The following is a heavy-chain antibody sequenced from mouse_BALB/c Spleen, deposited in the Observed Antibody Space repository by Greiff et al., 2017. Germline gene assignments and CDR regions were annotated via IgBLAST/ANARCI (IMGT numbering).Heavy chain of an antibody. V-gene: IGHV7-3*02. CDR1: GFTFTDYY. CDR3: ARPGFITTVVPYFDY. CDR2: IRNKANGYTT. D-gene: IGHD1-1*01. Sequence: EVHLVESGGGLVQPGGSLRLSCATSGFTFTDYYMSWVRQPPGKALEWLGFIRNKANGYTTEYSASVKGRFTISRDNSQSILYLQMNTLRAEDSATYYCARPGFITTVVPYFDYWGQGTTLTVSS. J-gene: IGHJ2*01.